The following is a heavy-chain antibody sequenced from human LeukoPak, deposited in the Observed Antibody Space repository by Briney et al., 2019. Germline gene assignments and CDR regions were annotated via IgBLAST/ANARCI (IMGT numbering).Heavy chain of an antibody. CDR3: AKDQGVGYYDSYFDY. CDR2: IRTSGSTI. J-gene: IGHJ4*02. D-gene: IGHD3-22*01. Sequence: GGSLRLSCAASGFTFSDYYMSWIRQAPGKGLEWVSYIRTSGSTIYYADSVKGRFTISRDNAKNSVYLQMNSLRAEDTAVYYCAKDQGVGYYDSYFDYWGQGTLVTASS. V-gene: IGHV3-11*04. CDR1: GFTFSDYY.